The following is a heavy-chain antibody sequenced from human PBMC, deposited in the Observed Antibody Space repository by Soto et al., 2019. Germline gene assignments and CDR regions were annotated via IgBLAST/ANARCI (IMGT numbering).Heavy chain of an antibody. CDR1: GFTFSSYG. CDR3: AKDLNSVFGMDV. D-gene: IGHD1-20*01. V-gene: IGHV3-30*18. J-gene: IGHJ6*02. CDR2: ISYDGSNK. Sequence: QVQLVESGGGVVQPGRSLRLSCAASGFTFSSYGMHWVRQAPGKGLEWVAVISYDGSNKYYADSVKGRFTISRDNSKNTLYLHMNSLRAEDTAVYYCAKDLNSVFGMDVWGQGTTVTVSS.